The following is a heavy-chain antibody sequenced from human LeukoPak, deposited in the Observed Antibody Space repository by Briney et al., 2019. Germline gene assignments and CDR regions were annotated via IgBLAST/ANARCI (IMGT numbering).Heavy chain of an antibody. CDR2: INHSGST. CDR3: ARRYSSSWYPNWFDP. J-gene: IGHJ5*02. Sequence: SETLSLTCTVSGYSISSGYYWGWIRQPPGKGLEWTGEINHSGSTNYNPSLKSRVTISVDTTRNQFSLKLSSVTAADTAVYYCARRYSSSWYPNWFDPWGQGTLVTVSS. V-gene: IGHV4-38-2*02. CDR1: GYSISSGYY. D-gene: IGHD6-13*01.